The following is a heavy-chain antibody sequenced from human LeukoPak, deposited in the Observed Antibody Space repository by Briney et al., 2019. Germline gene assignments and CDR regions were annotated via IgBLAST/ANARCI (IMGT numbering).Heavy chain of an antibody. CDR3: ARVASGYDVFDI. Sequence: SETLSLTCTVSGGSFSSGSYYWSWIRQPPGKGREWLGYIYYSGSTNYNPSLKSRVTISVDTSKNQFSLKLSSVTAADTAVFYCARVASGYDVFDIWGQGTMVTVSS. D-gene: IGHD3-3*01. CDR1: GGSFSSGSYY. V-gene: IGHV4-61*01. J-gene: IGHJ3*02. CDR2: IYYSGST.